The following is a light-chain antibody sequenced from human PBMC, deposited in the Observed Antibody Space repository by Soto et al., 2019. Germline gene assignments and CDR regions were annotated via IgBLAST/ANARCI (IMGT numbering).Light chain of an antibody. CDR3: AAWDDSLSGHWV. CDR1: SSNIGSNT. Sequence: QAVVTQPPSASGTPGQRVSISCSGSSSNIGSNTVNWHQQLPGTAPKLLIYSNNERPSGVPDRFSGSKSGTSASLAISGLQSEDEADYYCAAWDDSLSGHWVFGGGTKLTVL. J-gene: IGLJ3*02. CDR2: SNN. V-gene: IGLV1-44*01.